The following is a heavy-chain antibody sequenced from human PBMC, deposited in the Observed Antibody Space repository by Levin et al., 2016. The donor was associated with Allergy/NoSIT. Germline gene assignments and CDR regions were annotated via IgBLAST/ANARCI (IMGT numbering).Heavy chain of an antibody. CDR2: IYYSGST. Sequence: WIRQPPGKGLEWIGYIYYSGSTNYNPSLKSRVTISVDTSKNQFSLKLSSVTAADTAVYYCARDRGGAFDIWGQGTMVTVSS. CDR3: ARDRGGAFDI. J-gene: IGHJ3*02. V-gene: IGHV4-59*01. D-gene: IGHD2-15*01.